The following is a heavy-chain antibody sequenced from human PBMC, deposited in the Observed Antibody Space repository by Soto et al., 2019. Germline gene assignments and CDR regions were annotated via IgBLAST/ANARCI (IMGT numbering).Heavy chain of an antibody. Sequence: GGSLRLSCAASGFTFSSYEMNWVRQAPGKGLEWISYIDSSGSIIFYADAVKGRFTISRDNAESTLFLQMHSLRGEDTAVYYCARDGYSYGLWGQGTLVTVSS. CDR2: IDSSGSII. CDR3: ARDGYSYGL. CDR1: GFTFSSYE. J-gene: IGHJ4*02. V-gene: IGHV3-48*03. D-gene: IGHD5-12*01.